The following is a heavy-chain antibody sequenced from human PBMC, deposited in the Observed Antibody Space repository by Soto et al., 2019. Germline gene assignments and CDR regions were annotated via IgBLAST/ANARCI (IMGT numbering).Heavy chain of an antibody. V-gene: IGHV4-4*07. Sequence: WETLSLTGTVSGGSINTFYWSWVRQPAGKGLEWIGRIFSSGSTSFNPSLESRVAMSVDTSKNHFSLNLSSVTAADMAVYYCAREGSYSAYNFAHGIQLWSFDFWGQGALVTVSS. CDR3: AREGSYSAYNFAHGIQLWSFDF. D-gene: IGHD5-12*01. CDR2: IFSSGST. J-gene: IGHJ4*02. CDR1: GGSINTFY.